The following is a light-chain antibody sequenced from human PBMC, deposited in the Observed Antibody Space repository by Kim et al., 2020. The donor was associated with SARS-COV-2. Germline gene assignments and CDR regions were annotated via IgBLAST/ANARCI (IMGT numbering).Light chain of an antibody. J-gene: IGKJ2*01. CDR3: QQYGSSPYT. V-gene: IGKV3-20*01. CDR2: GAS. CDR1: QSVSSFS. Sequence: LSPGERATLSCRASQSVSSFSLAWYQQKLGQAPRLLIFGASNRATGIPDRFSGSRSGTDFTLTISRLEPEDFAVYYCQQYGSSPYTFGQGTKLEI.